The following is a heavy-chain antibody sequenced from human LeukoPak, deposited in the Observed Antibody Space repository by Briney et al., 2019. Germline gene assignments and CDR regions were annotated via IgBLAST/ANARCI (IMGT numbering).Heavy chain of an antibody. J-gene: IGHJ5*02. CDR3: ASTYSSGWYLGTNWFDP. CDR2: IYYSGST. CDR1: GGSISSGGYY. D-gene: IGHD6-19*01. V-gene: IGHV4-31*03. Sequence: SETLSLTCTVSGGSISSGGYYWSWIRQHPGKGLEWIGYIYYSGSTYYNPSLKSRVTISVDTSKNQFSLKLSSVTAADTAVYYCASTYSSGWYLGTNWFDPWGQGTLVTVSS.